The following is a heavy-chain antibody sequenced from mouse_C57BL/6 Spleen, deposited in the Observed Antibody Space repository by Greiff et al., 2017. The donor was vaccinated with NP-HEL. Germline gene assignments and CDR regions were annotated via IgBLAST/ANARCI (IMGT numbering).Heavy chain of an antibody. V-gene: IGHV1-15*01. CDR3: TRFSTGPWFAY. J-gene: IGHJ3*01. Sequence: VQLQQSGAELVRPGASVTLSCKASGYTFTDYEMHWVKQTPVHGLEWIGAIDPETGGTAYNQKFKGKAILTADKSSSTAYMELRSLTSEDSAVYYCTRFSTGPWFAYWGQGTLVTVSA. CDR2: IDPETGGT. CDR1: GYTFTDYE. D-gene: IGHD4-1*02.